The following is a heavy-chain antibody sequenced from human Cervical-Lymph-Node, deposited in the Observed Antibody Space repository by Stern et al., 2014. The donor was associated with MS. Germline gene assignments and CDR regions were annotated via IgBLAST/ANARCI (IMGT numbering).Heavy chain of an antibody. V-gene: IGHV3-66*02. CDR3: ARDVARGTSRPGLYYYYAMDV. CDR2: IYDGGST. D-gene: IGHD2-2*01. CDR1: GFIVSRNY. Sequence: VQLVESGGGLVQPGGSLRLSCAASGFIVSRNYMSWVRQAPGKGLEWVSVIYDGGSTYYADSVKGRFTISRDNSKNTLYLQMNSLRGEDTAVYYCARDVARGTSRPGLYYYYAMDVWGQGTTVTVSS. J-gene: IGHJ6*02.